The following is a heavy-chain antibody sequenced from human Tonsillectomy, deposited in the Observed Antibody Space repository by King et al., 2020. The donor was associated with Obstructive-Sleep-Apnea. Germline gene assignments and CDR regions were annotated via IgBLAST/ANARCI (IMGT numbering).Heavy chain of an antibody. CDR1: GSTLSRYY. D-gene: IGHD6-25*01. V-gene: IGHV1-46*01. CDR2: MNPSGGPT. CDR3: AREGPLAAPGRNDRFDV. Sequence: VQLVQSGPEVQKPGASVKVSCEASGSTLSRYYMHWVRQAPGQGLEWIGVMNPSGGPTSYAQKFRGRIVMTGDTSTSRVYMELHILTSDDTAVYYCAREGPLAAPGRNDRFDVWGKGTLVTVSS. J-gene: IGHJ3*01.